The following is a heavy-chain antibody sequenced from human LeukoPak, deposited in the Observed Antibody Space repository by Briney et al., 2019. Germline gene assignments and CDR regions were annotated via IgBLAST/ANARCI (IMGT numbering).Heavy chain of an antibody. CDR2: IYPGDSDT. J-gene: IGHJ3*02. CDR3: ARRAYYYDSSGSDLGAFDI. CDR1: GYSFTSYW. V-gene: IGHV5-51*01. D-gene: IGHD3-22*01. Sequence: GESLKISCKGSGYSFTSYWIGWVRQMPGKGLKWMGIIYPGDSDTRYSPSFQGQVTISADKSISTAYLQWSSLKASDTAMYYCARRAYYYDSSGSDLGAFDIWGQGTMVTVSS.